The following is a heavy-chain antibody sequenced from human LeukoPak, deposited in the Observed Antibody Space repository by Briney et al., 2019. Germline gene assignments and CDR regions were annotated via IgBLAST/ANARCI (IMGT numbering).Heavy chain of an antibody. Sequence: SETLSLTCAVYGGSFSGYYWSWIRQPPGRGLEWIGEINHSGSTNYNPSLKSRVTISVDTSKNQFSLKLSSVTAADTAVYYCARASDYWGQGTLVTVSS. CDR1: GGSFSGYY. CDR2: INHSGST. V-gene: IGHV4-34*01. J-gene: IGHJ4*02. CDR3: ARASDY.